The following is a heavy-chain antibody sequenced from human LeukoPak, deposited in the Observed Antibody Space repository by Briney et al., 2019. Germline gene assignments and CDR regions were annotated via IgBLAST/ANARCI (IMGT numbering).Heavy chain of an antibody. CDR1: GFTCTSTS. V-gene: IGHV3-48*02. CDR3: ARARDGSYDY. J-gene: IGHJ4*02. D-gene: IGHD1-26*01. CDR2: ISSSSRTV. Sequence: PGGSLRLSCAASGFTCTSTSMNWVRQAPGKGLEWISYISSSSRTVHYADSVKGRFTISRDNAKNSLYLQMNSLRDEDTAVYYCARARDGSYDYWGQGTLVTVSS.